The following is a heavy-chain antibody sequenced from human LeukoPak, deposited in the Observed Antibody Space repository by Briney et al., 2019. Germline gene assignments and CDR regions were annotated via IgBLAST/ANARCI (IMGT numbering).Heavy chain of an antibody. CDR3: ARDTGYYGSGSYLI. D-gene: IGHD3-10*01. J-gene: IGHJ4*02. CDR1: GFTVSSNY. Sequence: GGSLRLSCAASGFTVSSNYMSWVRQAPGKGLEWVSVIYSGGSTYYADSVKGRFTISRDNSKNTLYLQMNSLRAEDTAVYYCARDTGYYGSGSYLIWGQGTLVTASS. V-gene: IGHV3-66*01. CDR2: IYSGGST.